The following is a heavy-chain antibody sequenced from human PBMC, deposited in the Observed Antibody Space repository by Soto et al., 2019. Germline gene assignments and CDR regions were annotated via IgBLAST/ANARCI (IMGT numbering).Heavy chain of an antibody. CDR1: GLTLSRYW. CDR2: INSDGGTT. Sequence: EVQLVESGGGLVQPGGSLRLSCAGSGLTLSRYWMHWVRQGPGKGLVWVSRINSDGGTTTYADSVKGRFTISRDNAKNTVDLQMKSLRAEDTAVYYCLAGETNYFDFWGQGTLVTVSS. V-gene: IGHV3-74*01. D-gene: IGHD3-10*01. J-gene: IGHJ4*02. CDR3: LAGETNYFDF.